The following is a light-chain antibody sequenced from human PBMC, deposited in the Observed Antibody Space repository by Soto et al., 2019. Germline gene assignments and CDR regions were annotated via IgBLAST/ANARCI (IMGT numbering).Light chain of an antibody. CDR1: QSVYSN. J-gene: IGKJ4*01. CDR3: QQYTKWPLT. CDR2: HAS. V-gene: IGKV3-15*01. Sequence: EIVMTQSPATLSVSPGERATLSCRASQSVYSNLAWYQQKPCQAPRLLIYHASTRATGIPARFSGGGSGTEFTLTISGLQSEDFAVYYCQQYTKWPLTFGGGTKVEIK.